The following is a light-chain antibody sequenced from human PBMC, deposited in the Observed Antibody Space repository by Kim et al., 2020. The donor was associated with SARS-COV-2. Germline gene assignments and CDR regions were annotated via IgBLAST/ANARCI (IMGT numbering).Light chain of an antibody. J-gene: IGLJ2*01. CDR1: SLRTYY. CDR2: GKN. V-gene: IGLV3-19*01. CDR3: NSRDSNDNVV. Sequence: SSELTQDPAVSVALGQTVRITCQGDSLRTYYATWYQQKPGQAPIVVIYGKNNRPSGIPDLFSGSSSGNTASLTINGTQAGDEADYYCNSRDSNDNVVFGG.